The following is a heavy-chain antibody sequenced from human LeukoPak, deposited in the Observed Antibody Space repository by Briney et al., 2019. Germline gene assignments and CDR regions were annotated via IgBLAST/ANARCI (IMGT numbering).Heavy chain of an antibody. J-gene: IGHJ4*02. CDR1: GYTFTSYS. Sequence: GASVKVSCMASGYTFTSYSMHWVRQAPGQGLEWMGIINPSGGSTSYAQKFQGRVTMTRDTSTSTVYMELSSLRSEDTAVYYCARHSGSYAYFDYWGQGTLVTVSS. D-gene: IGHD1-26*01. CDR2: INPSGGST. V-gene: IGHV1-46*01. CDR3: ARHSGSYAYFDY.